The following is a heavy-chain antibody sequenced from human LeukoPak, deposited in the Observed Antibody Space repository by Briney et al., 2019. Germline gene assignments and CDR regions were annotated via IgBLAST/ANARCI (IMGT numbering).Heavy chain of an antibody. Sequence: GGSLRLSCVVSGFRLSTYGMHWVRQAPGKGLEWVSFIRNVGIDKYYAQSVKGRFTISRDDSKNTQYLQMNSLRGEDTAVYYCATDFNWAWNYWGQGTLVTVSS. V-gene: IGHV3-30*02. CDR1: GFRLSTYG. J-gene: IGHJ4*02. D-gene: IGHD7-27*01. CDR3: ATDFNWAWNY. CDR2: IRNVGIDK.